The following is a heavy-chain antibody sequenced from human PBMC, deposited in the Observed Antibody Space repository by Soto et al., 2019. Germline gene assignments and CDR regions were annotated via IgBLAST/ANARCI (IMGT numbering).Heavy chain of an antibody. CDR3: ARNRIAAAERYYYYGMDV. CDR1: GFTFSSYG. CDR2: MWYDGSNK. J-gene: IGHJ6*02. D-gene: IGHD6-13*01. V-gene: IGHV3-33*01. Sequence: GGSLRLSCAVSGFTFSSYGMHWVCQAPRKGKERVAVMWYDGSNKYYADSVKGRFTISRDNSKNKLYLQMNSLRAEDTAVYYCARNRIAAAERYYYYGMDVWGQGTTVTVSS.